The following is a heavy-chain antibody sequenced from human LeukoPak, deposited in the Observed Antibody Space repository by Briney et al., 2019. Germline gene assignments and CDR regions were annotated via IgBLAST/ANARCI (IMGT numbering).Heavy chain of an antibody. Sequence: SETLSLTCTVSGGSISSYYWSWIRQPAGKGLEWIGRIYTSGSTNYNPSLKSRVTMSVDTSKDQFSLKLSSVTAADTAVYYCARDPSYYDFWSGYPLDAFDIWGQGTMVTVSS. CDR3: ARDPSYYDFWSGYPLDAFDI. CDR2: IYTSGST. J-gene: IGHJ3*02. D-gene: IGHD3-3*01. CDR1: GGSISSYY. V-gene: IGHV4-4*07.